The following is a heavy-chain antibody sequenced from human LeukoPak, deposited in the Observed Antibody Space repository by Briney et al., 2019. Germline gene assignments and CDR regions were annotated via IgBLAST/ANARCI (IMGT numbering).Heavy chain of an antibody. CDR1: GGSISSYY. D-gene: IGHD3-22*01. J-gene: IGHJ4*02. CDR3: ARYYDSSGYYPYYFDY. V-gene: IGHV4-59*01. CDR2: IYYSGST. Sequence: PSETLSLTCTVSGGSISSYYWSRIRQPPGKGLEWIGYIYYSGSTNYNPSLKSRVTISVDTSKNQFSLKLSSVTAADTAVYYCARYYDSSGYYPYYFDYWGQGTLVTVSS.